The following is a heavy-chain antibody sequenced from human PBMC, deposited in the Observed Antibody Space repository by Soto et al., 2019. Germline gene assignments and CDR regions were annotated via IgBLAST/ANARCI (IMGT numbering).Heavy chain of an antibody. J-gene: IGHJ6*02. V-gene: IGHV4-59*01. CDR2: IFYSGST. CDR1: GGSISGYY. CDR3: ARVPYLSDEVDLDV. D-gene: IGHD3-3*01. Sequence: SETLSLTCTVFGGSISGYYWSWIRQPPGKGLEWIGYIFYSGSTDYNPSVKGRVTISVDTSKDQFSLKMSTLTAADTAVYYCARVPYLSDEVDLDVWGQGTTVTVSS.